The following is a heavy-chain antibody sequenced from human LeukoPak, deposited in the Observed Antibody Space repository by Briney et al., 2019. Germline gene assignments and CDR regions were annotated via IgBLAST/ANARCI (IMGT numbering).Heavy chain of an antibody. CDR2: IYSDATTT. J-gene: IGHJ4*02. V-gene: IGHV3-74*01. CDR1: GFTFSRSR. CDR3: ACLYGGSTFFDY. D-gene: IGHD4-23*01. Sequence: GGSLRLSCAASGFTFSRSRMHWLRQVPGKGLVWVSEIYSDATTTAYADSVKGRFIISRDNAKNTLYLQMNSLRPEDTAVYYCACLYGGSTFFDYWGQGTLVTVSS.